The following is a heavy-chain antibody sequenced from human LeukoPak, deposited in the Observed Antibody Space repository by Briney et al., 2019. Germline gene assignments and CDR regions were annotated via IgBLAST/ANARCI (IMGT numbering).Heavy chain of an antibody. CDR2: IKWNSGSI. J-gene: IGHJ4*02. CDR1: GFTFDDYA. V-gene: IGHV3-9*01. CDR3: AKTTTGYSSGRYPAWPIDY. Sequence: PGGSLRLSCAASGFTFDDYAMHWVRQAPGKGLEWVSTIKWNSGSIGYADSVKGRFTISRDNSKNTVYLQMDSLRAEDSAIYYCAKTTTGYSSGRYPAWPIDYWGQGTLVTVSS. D-gene: IGHD2-15*01.